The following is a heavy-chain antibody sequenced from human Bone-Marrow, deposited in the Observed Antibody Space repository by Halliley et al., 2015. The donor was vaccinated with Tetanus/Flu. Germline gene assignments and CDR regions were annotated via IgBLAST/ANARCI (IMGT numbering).Heavy chain of an antibody. CDR3: VEGVVNDYDLAY. D-gene: IGHD3-3*01. Sequence: VGVSRISRDGGDTTYADSVKGRFTISRDNAKNTLYLQMNSLRVEDTAVYYCVEGVVNDYDLAYWGQGTLVTVSS. J-gene: IGHJ4*02. CDR2: ISRDGGDT. V-gene: IGHV3-74*03.